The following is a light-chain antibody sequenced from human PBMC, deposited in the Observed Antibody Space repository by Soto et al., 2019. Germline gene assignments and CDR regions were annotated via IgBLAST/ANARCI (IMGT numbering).Light chain of an antibody. V-gene: IGLV1-47*01. CDR2: RNN. CDR3: AAWDDSLNGYA. CDR1: SSNIGSNY. J-gene: IGLJ1*01. Sequence: QSVLTQPPSASGTPGQRVTISCSGSSSNIGSNYVYWYQQLPGTAPKLLIYRNNQRPSGVPDRFSGSKSGTSASLAISGRQSEDEADYYCAAWDDSLNGYAFGTGTKVTVL.